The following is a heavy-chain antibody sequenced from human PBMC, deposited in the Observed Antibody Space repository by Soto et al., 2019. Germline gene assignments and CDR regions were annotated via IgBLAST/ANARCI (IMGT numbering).Heavy chain of an antibody. CDR1: GFTFSSYG. J-gene: IGHJ4*02. D-gene: IGHD1-26*01. CDR2: ISYDGSNT. V-gene: IGHV3-30*18. CDR3: AKEGGPSGSYYISSSYYFAY. Sequence: QVQLVESGGGVVQPGRSLRLSCVASGFTFSSYGMHWVRQTPGKGLEWVAIISYDGSNTYYADSVKGRFTISRDNSKNTLYLQMNSMRAEDTSVYYCAKEGGPSGSYYISSSYYFAYWGQGTLVTVSS.